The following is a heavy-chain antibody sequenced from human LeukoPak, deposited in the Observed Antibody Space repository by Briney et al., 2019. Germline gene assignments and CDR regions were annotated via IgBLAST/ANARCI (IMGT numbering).Heavy chain of an antibody. J-gene: IGHJ3*02. Sequence: SETLSLTCTVSGGSISSYYWSWIRQPPGKGLEWIGYIYYSGSTNYNPSLKSRVTISVDTSKNQFSLKLSSVTAADTAVYYCARAPRQGGTHQVVFNIWGKGKRVPV. CDR3: ARAPRQGGTHQVVFNI. CDR2: IYYSGST. V-gene: IGHV4-59*12. D-gene: IGHD3-16*01. CDR1: GGSISSYY.